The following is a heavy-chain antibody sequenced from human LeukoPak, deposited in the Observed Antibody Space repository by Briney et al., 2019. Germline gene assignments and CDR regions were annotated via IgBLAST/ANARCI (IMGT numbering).Heavy chain of an antibody. Sequence: GGSLRLSCAASGFTFSSYSMNWVRQAPGKGLEWVSSISSSSSYIYYADSVKGRFTISRDNAKNSLYLQMNSLRAEDTAVYYCAKELRASITMIVVVTPLDYWGQGTLVTVSS. D-gene: IGHD3-22*01. V-gene: IGHV3-21*01. J-gene: IGHJ4*02. CDR3: AKELRASITMIVVVTPLDY. CDR2: ISSSSSYI. CDR1: GFTFSSYS.